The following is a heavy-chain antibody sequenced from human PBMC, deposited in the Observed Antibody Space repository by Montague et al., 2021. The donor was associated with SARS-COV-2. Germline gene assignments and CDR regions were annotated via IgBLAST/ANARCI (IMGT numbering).Heavy chain of an antibody. J-gene: IGHJ6*02. Sequence: SLRLSCAASGFTFSSYWMHWVRQAPGKGLVWVSRINSDGSSTSYSDSVKGLFTISRDNAKNTLYLQMNSLRAEDTAVYYCARAWYSSSWIYYYYYGMDVWGQGTTVTGSS. CDR1: GFTFSSYW. D-gene: IGHD6-13*01. V-gene: IGHV3-74*01. CDR2: INSDGSST. CDR3: ARAWYSSSWIYYYYYGMDV.